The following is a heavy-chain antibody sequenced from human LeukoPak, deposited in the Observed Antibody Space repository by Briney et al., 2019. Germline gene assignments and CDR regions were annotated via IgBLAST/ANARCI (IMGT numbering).Heavy chain of an antibody. D-gene: IGHD3-16*01. CDR3: ARGGGLDV. CDR2: INHNGNVN. V-gene: IGHV3-7*03. CDR1: GFTSSSYW. J-gene: IGHJ6*02. Sequence: PGGFLRLSCAASGFTSSSYWMNWARQAPGEGLEWVASINHNGNVNYYVDSVKGRFTISRDNAKNSLYLQMSNLRAEDTAVYFCARGGGLDVWGQGATVTVSS.